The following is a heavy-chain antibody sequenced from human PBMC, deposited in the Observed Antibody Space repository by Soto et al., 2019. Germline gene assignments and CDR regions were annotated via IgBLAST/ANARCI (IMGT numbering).Heavy chain of an antibody. CDR2: IYWDDNK. CDR1: GFSLTANGVG. CDR3: AHSSDFGSGSEYFDY. Sequence: QITLKESGPTLVKPTQTLTLTCTFSGFSLTANGVGVGWIRQPPGKALEWLALIYWDDNKRYSPSLESRLTINKDTSKNQVVLTLTNMDPVDTGTYFCAHSSDFGSGSEYFDYWGQGTLVAVSS. D-gene: IGHD3-10*01. V-gene: IGHV2-5*02. J-gene: IGHJ4*01.